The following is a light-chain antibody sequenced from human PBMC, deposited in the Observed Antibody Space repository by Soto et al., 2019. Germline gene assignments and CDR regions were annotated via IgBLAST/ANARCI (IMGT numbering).Light chain of an antibody. V-gene: IGLV2-11*01. CDR2: DVT. J-gene: IGLJ2*01. CDR3: SSYADSVPH. CDR1: SSSVGSYNF. Sequence: QSALTQPRSVSGSPGQSVTISCTGTSSSVGSYNFVSWYQQHPGKAPKLIIYDVTKRPSGVPDRFSGSKSGNTASLTISGLQAEDEADYYCSSYADSVPHFGGGTKLTVL.